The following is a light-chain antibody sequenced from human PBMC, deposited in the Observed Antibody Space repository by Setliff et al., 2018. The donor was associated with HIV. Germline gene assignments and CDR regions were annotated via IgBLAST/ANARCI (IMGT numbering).Light chain of an antibody. Sequence: QAVVTQESSLTVSPGGTISLTCVSSTGAVTSGHYPHWFQQKPGQVPRPLIYDATKRHSWTPSRFSGSLLRDKAALTLSNAQAEDEADYYCLLSYGGACVFGRGTKVTVL. CDR1: TGAVTSGHY. J-gene: IGLJ1*01. CDR3: LLSYGGACV. V-gene: IGLV7-46*01. CDR2: DAT.